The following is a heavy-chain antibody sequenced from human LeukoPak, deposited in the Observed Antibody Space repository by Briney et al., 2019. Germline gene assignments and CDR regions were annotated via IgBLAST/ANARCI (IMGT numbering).Heavy chain of an antibody. D-gene: IGHD2-2*01. CDR2: IYYSGST. CDR3: ARGGVVPAARLRHFDY. J-gene: IGHJ4*02. CDR1: GVSISSYY. Sequence: AETLSLTCTVSGVSISSYYWSWIRQPPGKGLEWIGYIYYSGSTNYNPSLKSRVTISVDTSKNQFSLKLSSVTDADTAVYYCARGGVVPAARLRHFDYWGQGTLVTVSS. V-gene: IGHV4-59*12.